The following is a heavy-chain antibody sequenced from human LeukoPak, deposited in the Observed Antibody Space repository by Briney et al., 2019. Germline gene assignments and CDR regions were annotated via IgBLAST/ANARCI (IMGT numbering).Heavy chain of an antibody. Sequence: TPSETLSLTCTVSDASISGHYWSWIRQPPGKGLEWIGYTHSNGRTNFNPSLKSRVTMSVDTSKDQFSLKLTSVTTADTAVYYCARGGWSLDYWGQGALVTVSS. CDR3: ARGGWSLDY. J-gene: IGHJ4*02. CDR2: THSNGRT. CDR1: DASISGHY. V-gene: IGHV4-59*11. D-gene: IGHD6-19*01.